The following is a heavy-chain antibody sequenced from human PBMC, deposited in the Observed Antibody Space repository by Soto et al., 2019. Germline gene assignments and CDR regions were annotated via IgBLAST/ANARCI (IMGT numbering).Heavy chain of an antibody. CDR3: ARAPMVLTRSYFDS. CDR2: ISSSGNT. CDR1: DGSISNFY. J-gene: IGHJ4*02. V-gene: IGHV4-59*01. D-gene: IGHD3-22*01. Sequence: SETLSLTCTVSDGSISNFYWSWIRQPPGKGLEWIGYISSSGNTNYNPSLKSRVSISVDTSKNQFSLNLASVTAADTGVYYCARAPMVLTRSYFDSWGQGTPVTVSS.